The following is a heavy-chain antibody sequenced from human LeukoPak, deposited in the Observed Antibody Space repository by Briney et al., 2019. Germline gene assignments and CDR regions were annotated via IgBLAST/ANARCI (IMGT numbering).Heavy chain of an antibody. CDR3: ARGGYSYGYYFDY. CDR1: GGTFSSYA. D-gene: IGHD5-18*01. Sequence: GASVKVSCKASGGTFSSYAISWVRQAPGQGLEWMGGIIPIFGTANYAQKFQGRVTITADESTSTAYMELSSPRSEDTAVYYCARGGYSYGYYFDYWGQGTLVTVSS. CDR2: IIPIFGTA. V-gene: IGHV1-69*13. J-gene: IGHJ4*02.